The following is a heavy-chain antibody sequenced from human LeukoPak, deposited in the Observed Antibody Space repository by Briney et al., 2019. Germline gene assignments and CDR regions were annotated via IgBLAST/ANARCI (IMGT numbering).Heavy chain of an antibody. Sequence: GGSLRLSCAGSGFTFSSYSMNWVRQAPGKGVKWVSSISSSSSYIYYADSVKGRFTISRDNAKNSLYLQMNSLRAEDTAVYYCARASYYYDSSGYTDYWGQGTLVTVSS. D-gene: IGHD3-22*01. CDR1: GFTFSSYS. J-gene: IGHJ4*02. CDR3: ARASYYYDSSGYTDY. CDR2: ISSSSSYI. V-gene: IGHV3-21*01.